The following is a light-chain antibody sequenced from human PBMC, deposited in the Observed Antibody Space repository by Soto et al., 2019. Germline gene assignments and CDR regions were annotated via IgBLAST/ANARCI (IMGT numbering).Light chain of an antibody. CDR1: SSNIGSNT. CDR2: SNN. Sequence: QSVLNQPPSTAGTPRQRGTLSSSGSSSNIGSNTVNWYQQLPGTAPKLLIYSNNQRPSGVPDRFSGSKSGTSASLAISGLQSEDEADYYCAAWDDSLNGFYVFGTGTKVTVL. J-gene: IGLJ1*01. V-gene: IGLV1-44*01. CDR3: AAWDDSLNGFYV.